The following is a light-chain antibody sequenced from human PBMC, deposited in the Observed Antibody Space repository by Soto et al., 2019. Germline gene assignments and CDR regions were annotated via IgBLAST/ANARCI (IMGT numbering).Light chain of an antibody. Sequence: EIVLTQSPGTLSLSPGERATLSCRASQSVSSNYLAWYQHKPGQAPRLLIFAASSRATGIPDRFSGSGSGTYFTLTISRLEPEDFALYYCQQYGSSPPYTFGQGTELEIK. CDR2: AAS. J-gene: IGKJ2*01. V-gene: IGKV3-20*01. CDR3: QQYGSSPPYT. CDR1: QSVSSNY.